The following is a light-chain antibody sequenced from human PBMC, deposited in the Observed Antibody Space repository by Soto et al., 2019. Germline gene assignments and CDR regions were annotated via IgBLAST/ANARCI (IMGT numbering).Light chain of an antibody. V-gene: IGLV4-69*01. J-gene: IGLJ2*01. CDR2: FNNDGSH. Sequence: QSVLTQPPSASASLGASVKLTCTLSNGHSSFAIAWHQQQPEKGPRFLMKFNNDGSHKKGDGIPDRFSGSRSGAEHYLTIASLQSDDEADYYCQTRGTAPLFGGGTQLTVL. CDR1: NGHSSFA. CDR3: QTRGTAPL.